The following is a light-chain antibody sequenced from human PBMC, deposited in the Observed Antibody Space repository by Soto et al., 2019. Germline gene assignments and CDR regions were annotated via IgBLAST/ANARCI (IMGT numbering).Light chain of an antibody. V-gene: IGKV1-9*01. CDR1: QAIRRS. CDR2: AAS. Sequence: IPLTQSPSSLSASVGDRVTITCRASQAIRRSLAWYQQKPGKAPNLLIYAASTLQSGVTSRFSGSGSGTDFTRSISSLQPEDFATYSCQQLNSYAITFGQGTRLEIK. CDR3: QQLNSYAIT. J-gene: IGKJ5*01.